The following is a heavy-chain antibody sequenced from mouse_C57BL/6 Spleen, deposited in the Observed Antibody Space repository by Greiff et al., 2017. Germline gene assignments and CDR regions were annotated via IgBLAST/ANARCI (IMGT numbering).Heavy chain of an antibody. CDR3: ARHGYDDYYAMDY. J-gene: IGHJ4*01. D-gene: IGHD2-2*01. V-gene: IGHV5-17*01. Sequence: VTLVESGGGLVTPVGSLPLSCAASGFTFSDYGMHWVRQAPEKGLEWVAYISSGSSTIYYADTVKGRFTISRDNAKNTLFLQMTSLRSEDTAMYYCARHGYDDYYAMDYWGQGTSVTVSS. CDR2: ISSGSSTI. CDR1: GFTFSDYG.